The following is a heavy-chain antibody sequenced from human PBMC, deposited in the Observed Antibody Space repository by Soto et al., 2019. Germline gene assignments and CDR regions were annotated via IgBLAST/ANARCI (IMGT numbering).Heavy chain of an antibody. D-gene: IGHD2-8*02. CDR2: ISSSSSYI. J-gene: IGHJ6*03. CDR1: GFTFSSYS. V-gene: IGHV3-21*01. CDR3: ARQASGPWCYYSYHYSMHV. Sequence: XGSLRLSCAASGFTFSSYSMNWVRQAPGKGLEWVSSISSSSSYIYYADSVKGRFTISRDNAKNSLYLQMNSVRAEDTAVYYCARQASGPWCYYSYHYSMHVRGKGTSVPVSS.